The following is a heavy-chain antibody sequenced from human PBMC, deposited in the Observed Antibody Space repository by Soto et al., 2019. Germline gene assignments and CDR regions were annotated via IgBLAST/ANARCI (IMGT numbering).Heavy chain of an antibody. CDR1: GYTFTSYG. CDR3: ARVAGDFWSAPGPEP. CDR2: ISAYNGNT. D-gene: IGHD3-3*01. V-gene: IGHV1-18*01. J-gene: IGHJ5*02. Sequence: GSVKVSCKASGYTFTSYGISWVRQAPGQGLEWMGWISAYNGNTKYAQKPQGRVTMTTETSTSTAYMELRSLRSDDTAVYYCARVAGDFWSAPGPEPWGEGTLVTVSS.